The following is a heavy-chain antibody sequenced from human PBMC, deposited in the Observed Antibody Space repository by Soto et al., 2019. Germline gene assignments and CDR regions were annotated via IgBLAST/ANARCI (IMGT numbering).Heavy chain of an antibody. J-gene: IGHJ3*02. D-gene: IGHD5-12*01. CDR2: MNPTSGTT. Sequence: QVQLVQSGAEVKKPGASVKVSCQAPRYTFSSYDINWFRQATGQGLEWLGWMNPTSGTTGYAQTFQGRLSMTRNPSITTGYMELSSLRSDDTAVYYCAVATLDAFDIWCLGTMVTVSS. CDR3: AVATLDAFDI. V-gene: IGHV1-8*01. CDR1: RYTFSSYD.